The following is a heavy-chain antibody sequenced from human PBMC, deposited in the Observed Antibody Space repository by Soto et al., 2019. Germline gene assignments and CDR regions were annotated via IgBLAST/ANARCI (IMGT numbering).Heavy chain of an antibody. V-gene: IGHV1-8*01. J-gene: IGHJ5*02. CDR2: MDPNSGNT. Sequence: QVQLVQSGAEVKKPGASVKVSCKASGYTFTRNDINWVRQATGQGLEWMGWMDPNSGNTGYAQKFQGRVTMTRNTSISTAYMELSSLRSEDTAVYYCARVPLRTNWFDPGGQGTLVTVSS. CDR3: ARVPLRTNWFDP. D-gene: IGHD1-7*01. CDR1: GYTFTRND.